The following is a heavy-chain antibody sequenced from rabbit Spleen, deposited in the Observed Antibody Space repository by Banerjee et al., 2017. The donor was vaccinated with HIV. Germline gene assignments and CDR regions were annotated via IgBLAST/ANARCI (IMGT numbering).Heavy chain of an antibody. J-gene: IGHJ6*01. CDR2: IYTDDGNT. V-gene: IGHV1S45*01. Sequence: QEQLVESGGRLVTPGASLTLTCTASGFSFSSSYYMCWVRQAPGKGLEWIGCIYTDDGNTYYASWAKGRFIMSRTSSTTVTLQMTSLTAADTATYFCARDTGTSFSTYGMDLWGQGTLVTVS. D-gene: IGHD8-1*01. CDR1: GFSFSSSYY. CDR3: ARDTGTSFSTYGMDL.